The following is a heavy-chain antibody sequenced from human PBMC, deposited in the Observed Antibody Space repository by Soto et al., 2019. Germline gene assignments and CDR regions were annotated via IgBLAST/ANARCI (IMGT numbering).Heavy chain of an antibody. V-gene: IGHV3-30-3*01. CDR1: GFTFSSYA. CDR2: ISYDGSNK. J-gene: IGHJ3*02. Sequence: GGSLRLSCAASGFTFSSYAMHWVRQAPGKGLEWVAVISYDGSNKYYADSVKGRFTISRDNSKNTLYLQMNSLRAEDTAVYYCARDLTVAIRYAFDIWGQGTMVTVSS. D-gene: IGHD5-12*01. CDR3: ARDLTVAIRYAFDI.